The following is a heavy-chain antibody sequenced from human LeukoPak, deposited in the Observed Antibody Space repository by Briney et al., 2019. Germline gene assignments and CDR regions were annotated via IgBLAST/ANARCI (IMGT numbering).Heavy chain of an antibody. CDR3: AKEPLPPYDFWSGYWDY. CDR2: ISGSGGST. D-gene: IGHD3-3*01. J-gene: IGHJ4*02. Sequence: GGTLRLSCAASGFTFSSYAMSWVRQAPGKGLEWVSAISGSGGSTYYADSVKGRFTISRDNSKNTLYLQMNSLRAEDTAVYYCAKEPLPPYDFWSGYWDYWGQGTLVTVSS. V-gene: IGHV3-23*01. CDR1: GFTFSSYA.